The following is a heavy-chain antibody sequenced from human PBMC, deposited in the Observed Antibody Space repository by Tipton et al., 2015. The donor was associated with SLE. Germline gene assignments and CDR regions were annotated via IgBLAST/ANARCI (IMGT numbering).Heavy chain of an antibody. J-gene: IGHJ6*02. CDR1: GDSLSGQY. D-gene: IGHD2-2*01. CDR2: VFRGGST. V-gene: IGHV4-34*01. CDR3: ARGCSSSTCEPFYFFGMDV. Sequence: LRLSCSVYGDSLSGQYWSWIRQPPGKGLEWIGEVFRGGSTNYSPSLESRVTITVDMSKNQFSLRLIPVTAADTAVYYCARGCSSSTCEPFYFFGMDVWGQGTTVTVSS.